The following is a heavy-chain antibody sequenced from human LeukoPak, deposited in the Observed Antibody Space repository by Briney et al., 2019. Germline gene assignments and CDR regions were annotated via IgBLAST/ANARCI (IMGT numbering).Heavy chain of an antibody. Sequence: GGPLRISFKGSGYSFTSYWISWVRQMPGKGLEWMGKIDPSDSYANYSPSLQGHVTISDDKSISNAYMQWNSLKASDTAMYYCARGLGNSEDYWGQGTLVTVSS. D-gene: IGHD4-23*01. CDR2: IDPSDSYA. V-gene: IGHV5-10-1*01. J-gene: IGHJ4*02. CDR1: GYSFTSYW. CDR3: ARGLGNSEDY.